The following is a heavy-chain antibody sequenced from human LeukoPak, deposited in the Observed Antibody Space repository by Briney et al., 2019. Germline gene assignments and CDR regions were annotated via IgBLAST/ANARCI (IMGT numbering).Heavy chain of an antibody. CDR1: GGSIGTSSYS. J-gene: IGHJ3*02. CDR3: ARHLNNGFDI. Sequence: SETLSLTCSLSGGSIGTSSYSWGWIRQPPGKGLEWIGNISYSGNTHYNPSLKSRVTLSVAPSKNQFSLKLSSVPAADTAIYYCARHLNNGFDIWGRGTMVTVSS. V-gene: IGHV4-39*01. D-gene: IGHD2/OR15-2a*01. CDR2: ISYSGNT.